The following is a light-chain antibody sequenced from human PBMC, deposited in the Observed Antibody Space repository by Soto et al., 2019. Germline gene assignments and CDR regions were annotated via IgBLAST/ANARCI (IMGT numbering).Light chain of an antibody. CDR2: AAS. CDR3: QKYNNAPRT. V-gene: IGKV1-27*01. Sequence: DIQMTQSPSSLSASVGDTVTITCRASQGISNYLAWYQQQPGQVPNLLIYAASTLQSGVPSRFSGSGSGTAFTLTISSLRPEDVATDYCQKYNNAPRTFGQGTKVEI. CDR1: QGISNY. J-gene: IGKJ1*01.